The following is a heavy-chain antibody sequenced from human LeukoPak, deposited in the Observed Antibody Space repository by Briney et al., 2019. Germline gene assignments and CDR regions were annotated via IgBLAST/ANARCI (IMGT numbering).Heavy chain of an antibody. CDR1: GGSISSSSYY. CDR3: ARAVVVPAAIGGWFDP. CDR2: IYYSGST. D-gene: IGHD2-2*01. J-gene: IGHJ5*02. V-gene: IGHV4-39*07. Sequence: SETLSLTCTVSGGSISSSSYYWGWIRQPPGKGLEWIGSIYYSGSTYYNPSLKSRVTISVDTSKNQFSLKLSSVTAADTAVCYCARAVVVPAAIGGWFDPWGQGTLVTVSS.